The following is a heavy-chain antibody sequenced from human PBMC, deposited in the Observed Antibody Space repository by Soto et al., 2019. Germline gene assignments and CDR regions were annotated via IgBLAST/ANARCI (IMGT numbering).Heavy chain of an antibody. D-gene: IGHD6-19*01. CDR2: IFPLFATT. CDR3: AREAPRTVAGAGWFDP. J-gene: IGHJ5*02. V-gene: IGHV1-69*13. CDR1: GGTFTNYA. Sequence: SVKVSCKASGGTFTNYAISWVRLAPGQGLEWMGGIFPLFATTNYAQKFQGRVRITADESTSTAYMELNSLRSEDTAVYYCAREAPRTVAGAGWFDPWGQGTLVTVSS.